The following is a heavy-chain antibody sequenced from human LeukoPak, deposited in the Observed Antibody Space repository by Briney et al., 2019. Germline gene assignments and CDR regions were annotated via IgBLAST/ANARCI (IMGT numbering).Heavy chain of an antibody. CDR1: GFTFSSYA. CDR2: ISGSGGST. Sequence: PGGSLRLSCAASGFTFSSYAMSWVRQAPGKGLEWVSAISGSGGSTYYADSVKGRFTISRDNSKNTLYLQMNSLRAEDTAVYYCAKALLAAPYYYMDVWGKGTTVTVSS. D-gene: IGHD2-15*01. J-gene: IGHJ6*03. CDR3: AKALLAAPYYYMDV. V-gene: IGHV3-23*01.